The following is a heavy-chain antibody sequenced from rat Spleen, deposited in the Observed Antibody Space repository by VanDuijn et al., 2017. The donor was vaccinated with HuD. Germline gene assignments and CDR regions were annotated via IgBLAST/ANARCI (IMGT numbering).Heavy chain of an antibody. V-gene: IGHV5-25*01. CDR3: ATHEDGGYPFAY. J-gene: IGHJ3*01. CDR1: GFTFSHYY. Sequence: EVQLVESGGGLVQPGRSLKLSCAASGFTFSHYYMAWVRQAPKKGLEWVATISTSGSRTYYPDSVKGRFTISRDNAKNTLYLQMGSLRSEDTATYYCATHEDGGYPFAYWGQGTLVTVSS. D-gene: IGHD1-11*01. CDR2: ISTSGSRT.